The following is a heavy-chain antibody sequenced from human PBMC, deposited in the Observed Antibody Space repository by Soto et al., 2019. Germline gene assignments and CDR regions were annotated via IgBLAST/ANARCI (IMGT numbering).Heavy chain of an antibody. V-gene: IGHV1-3*01. Sequence: ASVISCKASGYTFTSYAMHWVRQAPGQRLEWMGWINAGNGNTKYSQKFQGRVTITRDTSASTAYMELSSLRSEDTAVYYCARVGIVRAFYDSSGYKRGLDYWGQGTLVTVSS. J-gene: IGHJ4*02. CDR1: GYTFTSYA. D-gene: IGHD3-22*01. CDR3: ARVGIVRAFYDSSGYKRGLDY. CDR2: INAGNGNT.